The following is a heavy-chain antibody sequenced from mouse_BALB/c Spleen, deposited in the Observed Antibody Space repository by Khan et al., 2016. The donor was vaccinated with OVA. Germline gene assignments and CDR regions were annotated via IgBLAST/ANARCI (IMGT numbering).Heavy chain of an antibody. D-gene: IGHD2-14*01. Sequence: QVQLQQSGPELKKPGETVRISCKASGYTFTTAGIQWVQKMPGKGLKWIGWINTHSGVPKYAEDFKGRIAFSLEISVRTAFLQITNLKNEDTATYCCARGGAAYYRNDGVAMEYWGQGTSVTVSS. CDR1: GYTFTTAG. CDR3: ARGGAAYYRNDGVAMEY. CDR2: INTHSGVP. J-gene: IGHJ4*01. V-gene: IGHV9-4*02.